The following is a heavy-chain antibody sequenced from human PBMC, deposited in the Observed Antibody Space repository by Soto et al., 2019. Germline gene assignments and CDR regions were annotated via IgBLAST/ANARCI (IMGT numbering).Heavy chain of an antibody. Sequence: QVQLVQSGAEVKKPGASVKVSCKASGYSFISYAMRWVRQAPGQRLEWMGWINAGNGNTKYSQKFKGRVTITSDTSASTAYMELSSLSSEDTAVYYCARAGSGWSFDYWGHGTLVTVSS. CDR2: INAGNGNT. D-gene: IGHD6-19*01. J-gene: IGHJ4*01. V-gene: IGHV1-3*01. CDR1: GYSFISYA. CDR3: ARAGSGWSFDY.